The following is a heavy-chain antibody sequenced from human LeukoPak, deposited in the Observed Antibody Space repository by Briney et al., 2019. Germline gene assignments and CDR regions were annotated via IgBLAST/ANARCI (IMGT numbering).Heavy chain of an antibody. CDR3: ARDPEVGYCSGGSCYGQGY. CDR1: GGTFSSYA. D-gene: IGHD2-15*01. J-gene: IGHJ4*02. CDR2: IIPIFGTA. V-gene: IGHV1-69*05. Sequence: ASVKVSCKASGGTFSSYAISWVRQTPGQGLEWMGRIIPIFGTANYAQKFQGRVTITTDESTSTAYMELSSLRSEDTAEYYCARDPEVGYCSGGSCYGQGYWGQGTLVTVSS.